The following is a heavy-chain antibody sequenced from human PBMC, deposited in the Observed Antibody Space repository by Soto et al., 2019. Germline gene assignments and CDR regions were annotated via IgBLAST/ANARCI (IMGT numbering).Heavy chain of an antibody. J-gene: IGHJ4*02. D-gene: IGHD3-9*01. CDR1: GYTFTIYG. V-gene: IGHV1-18*01. CDR2: ISAYNGNT. Sequence: ASVKVSCTASGYTFTIYGISWVRQAPGQGLEWMGWISAYNGNTNYAQKLQGRVTMTTDTSTSTAYMELRSLRSDDTAVYYCARVPVLRYFDWLGYWGQGTLVTVSS. CDR3: ARVPVLRYFDWLGY.